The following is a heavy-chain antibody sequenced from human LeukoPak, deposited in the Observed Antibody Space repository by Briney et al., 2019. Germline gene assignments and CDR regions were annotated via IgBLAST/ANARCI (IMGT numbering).Heavy chain of an antibody. V-gene: IGHV4-38-2*02. J-gene: IGHJ5*02. Sequence: SETLSLTCTVSGYSISSGYYWGWIRQPPEKGLEWIGSIYHSGSTYYNPSLKSRVTISVDTSKNQFSLKLSSVTAADTAVYYCARGSVRGEFDPWGQGTLVTVSS. D-gene: IGHD3-10*01. CDR2: IYHSGST. CDR3: ARGSVRGEFDP. CDR1: GYSISSGYY.